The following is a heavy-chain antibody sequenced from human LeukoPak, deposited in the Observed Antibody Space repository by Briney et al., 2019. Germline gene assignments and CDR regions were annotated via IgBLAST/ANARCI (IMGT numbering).Heavy chain of an antibody. J-gene: IGHJ5*02. CDR2: ISTSSSYI. CDR1: GFTFSSYS. Sequence: GGSLRLSCAASGFTFSSYSMNWVRQAPGKGLEWVSFISTSSSYIYYADSVKGRFTISRDNAKKSLYLEMNSLRAEDTAVYYCAKAHFDPWGQGTLVTVSS. CDR3: AKAHFDP. V-gene: IGHV3-21*01.